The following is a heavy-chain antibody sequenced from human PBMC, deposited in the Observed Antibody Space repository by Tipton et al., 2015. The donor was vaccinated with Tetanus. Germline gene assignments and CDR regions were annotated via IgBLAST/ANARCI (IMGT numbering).Heavy chain of an antibody. CDR2: ISGYNGNT. CDR3: ARGGGFGEVYYYYCGMDV. J-gene: IGHJ6*02. V-gene: IGHV1-18*01. D-gene: IGHD3-10*01. CDR1: GCTFTSYA. Sequence: QLVQSGAEVKKPGASVKVSCKASGCTFTSYAINWVRQAPGQGLEWMGWISGYNGNTKYAQKLQGRINMTTDTSTSTAYMELRSLRSDDTAVYYCARGGGFGEVYYYYCGMDVWGQGTTVTVSS.